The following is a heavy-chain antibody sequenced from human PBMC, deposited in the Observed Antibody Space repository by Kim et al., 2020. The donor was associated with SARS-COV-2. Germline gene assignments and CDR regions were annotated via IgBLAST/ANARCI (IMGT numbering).Heavy chain of an antibody. CDR1: GGSISSGGYY. CDR2: IYYSGST. Sequence: SETLSLTCTVSGGSISSGGYYWSWIRQHPGKGLEWIGYIYYSGSTYYNPSLKSRVTISVDTSKNQFSLKLSSVTAADTAVYYCARALESLWFGELISGFDYWGQGTLVTVSS. V-gene: IGHV4-31*03. J-gene: IGHJ4*02. CDR3: ARALESLWFGELISGFDY. D-gene: IGHD3-10*01.